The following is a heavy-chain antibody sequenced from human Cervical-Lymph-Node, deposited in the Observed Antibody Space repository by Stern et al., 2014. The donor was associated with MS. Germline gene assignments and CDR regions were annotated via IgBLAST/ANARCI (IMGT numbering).Heavy chain of an antibody. V-gene: IGHV3-23*01. CDR2: ISDSGVYT. Sequence: EVQLLESGGGLVNPGGSLRLSCAASGFTFSTYAFSWFRQAPGKGLEWVSSISDSGVYTYYADSVKCRFTISRDYSKSMWYLEMQSLRAEDTAVYHCAKDLGRGVVVVPLYGLDVWGQGTTVTVSS. D-gene: IGHD2-2*01. CDR3: AKDLGRGVVVVPLYGLDV. CDR1: GFTFSTYA. J-gene: IGHJ6*02.